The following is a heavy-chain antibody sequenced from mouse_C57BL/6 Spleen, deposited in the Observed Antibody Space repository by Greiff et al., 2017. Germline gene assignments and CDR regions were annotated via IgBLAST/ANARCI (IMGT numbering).Heavy chain of an antibody. CDR2: IYPGDGDT. Sequence: VQLQQSGPELVKPGASVKISCKASGYAFSSSWMNWVKQRPGKGLEWIGRIYPGDGDTNYNGKFKGKATLTADKSSSTAYMQLSSLTSEDSAVYFCARDGHPWFAYWGQGTLVTVSA. CDR1: GYAFSSSW. D-gene: IGHD2-3*01. V-gene: IGHV1-82*01. J-gene: IGHJ3*01. CDR3: ARDGHPWFAY.